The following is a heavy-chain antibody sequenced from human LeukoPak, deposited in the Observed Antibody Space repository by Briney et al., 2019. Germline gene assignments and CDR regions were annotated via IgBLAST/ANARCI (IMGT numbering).Heavy chain of an antibody. CDR3: ARQALIPSDYYCYMDV. CDR2: IYPGDSDT. V-gene: IGHV5-51*01. D-gene: IGHD2-8*01. J-gene: IGHJ6*03. Sequence: GESLKISCKGSGYSFTTYWIGWVRQMPGKGLEWMGIIYPGDSDTRYSPSFQGQVTISADKSISTAYLQWSSLKASDTAMYYCARQALIPSDYYCYMDVWGKGTTVTVSS. CDR1: GYSFTTYW.